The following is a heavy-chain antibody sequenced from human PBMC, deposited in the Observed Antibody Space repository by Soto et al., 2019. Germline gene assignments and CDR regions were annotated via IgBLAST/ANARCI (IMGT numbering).Heavy chain of an antibody. D-gene: IGHD1-20*01. CDR3: ARGPLTGKKYYGMDV. Sequence: PVESLNISCKVSGYSFTSYWIVWVRQMPGKGLEWMGIIYPGDSDTRYSPSFQGQVTISADKSISTAYLQWSSLKASDTAMYYCARGPLTGKKYYGMDVWGQGTTVTVSS. CDR1: GYSFTSYW. CDR2: IYPGDSDT. V-gene: IGHV5-51*01. J-gene: IGHJ6*02.